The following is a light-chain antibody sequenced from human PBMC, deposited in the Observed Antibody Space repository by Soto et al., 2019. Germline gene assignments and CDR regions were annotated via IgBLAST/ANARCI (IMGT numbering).Light chain of an antibody. CDR3: ASWDSSLSAYV. V-gene: IGLV1-51*01. CDR2: FDN. Sequence: QLLLTPPLAVSAATHHKVRISCSGRSSITGANSGFCYQQLPGTSPKLLIYFDNKRPSWIPDRFSGSESGTSANLCITGVQTGDEAEYYCASWDSSLSAYVFGTGTKDTVL. J-gene: IGLJ1*01. CDR1: SSITGANS.